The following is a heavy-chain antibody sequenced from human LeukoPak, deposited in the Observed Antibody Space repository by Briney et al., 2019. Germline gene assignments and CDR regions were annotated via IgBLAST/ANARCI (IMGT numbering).Heavy chain of an antibody. CDR2: IYHSGSA. V-gene: IGHV4-59*12. D-gene: IGHD1-1*01. CDR1: GGSISSYY. CDR3: ARTWNGFDY. J-gene: IGHJ4*02. Sequence: SETLSLTCTVSGGSISSYYWSWIRQPPGRGLEWIGYIYHSGSAYYNPSLKSRVTVSVDRSKNQFALELNSVTAADTAVYYCARTWNGFDYWGQGTLVTVSS.